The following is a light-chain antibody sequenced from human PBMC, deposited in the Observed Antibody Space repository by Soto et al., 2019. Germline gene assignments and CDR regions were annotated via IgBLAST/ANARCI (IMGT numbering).Light chain of an antibody. Sequence: EIVLTQSPATLSVSPGETATLSCRASQSVSYNLAWYQQKPGQGPRLLIYGAFTRATGIPARFSGSGSGTEFTLTISSLQSEDFAGYYCQQYKKWPPLTFGGGTKVEIK. CDR1: QSVSYN. CDR2: GAF. CDR3: QQYKKWPPLT. J-gene: IGKJ4*01. V-gene: IGKV3-15*01.